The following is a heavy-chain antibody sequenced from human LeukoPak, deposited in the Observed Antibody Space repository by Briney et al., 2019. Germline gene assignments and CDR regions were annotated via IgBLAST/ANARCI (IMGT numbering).Heavy chain of an antibody. D-gene: IGHD6-19*01. V-gene: IGHV4-59*08. CDR1: GVSISSYY. J-gene: IGHJ4*02. CDR2: IYYSGST. Sequence: SETLSLTCTVSGVSISSYYWTWIRQPPGKGLEWIGYIYYSGSTNYNPSLESRVTISVDTSKNQFSLKLSSVTAADTAVNYGARHRYSSVWSDYDYWGRGILLSVSS. CDR3: ARHRYSSVWSDYDY.